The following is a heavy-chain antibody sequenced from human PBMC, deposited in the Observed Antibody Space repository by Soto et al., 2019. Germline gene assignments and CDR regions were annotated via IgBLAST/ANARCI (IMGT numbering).Heavy chain of an antibody. V-gene: IGHV5-51*01. J-gene: IGHJ3*02. D-gene: IGHD3-10*01. CDR2: IYAGDTET. Sequence: GESLKISCKGSGYGFTSYWIGWVRQMPGKGLEWMGIIYAGDTETRYSPSFQGLVTISADKPISTAYLQWSSLKASDTAMYYCARHRRDYPFDIWGQGTMVTVSS. CDR3: ARHRRDYPFDI. CDR1: GYGFTSYW.